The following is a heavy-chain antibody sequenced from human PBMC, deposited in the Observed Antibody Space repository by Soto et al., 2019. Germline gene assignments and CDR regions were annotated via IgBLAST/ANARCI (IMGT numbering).Heavy chain of an antibody. CDR2: INSDGSST. J-gene: IGHJ5*02. CDR1: GFTFSSYW. CDR3: ARGSEMELRSTWFDP. D-gene: IGHD1-7*01. Sequence: EVQLVESGGGLVQPGGSLRLSCAASGFTFSSYWMHWVRQAPGKGLVWVSRINSDGSSTSYADSVKGRFTISRDNAKNTLYLQMNSLRAEDTAVYYCARGSEMELRSTWFDPWGQGTLVTVSS. V-gene: IGHV3-74*01.